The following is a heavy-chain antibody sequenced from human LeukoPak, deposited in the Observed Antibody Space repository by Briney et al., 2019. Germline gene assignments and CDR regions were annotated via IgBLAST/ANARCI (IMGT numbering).Heavy chain of an antibody. CDR3: ARDRQLAYYDFWSGYYSPKDYYYGMDV. V-gene: IGHV3-33*01. CDR1: GFTFSSYG. J-gene: IGHJ6*02. CDR2: IWYDGSNK. D-gene: IGHD3-3*01. Sequence: RSLRLSCAASGFTFSSYGMHWVRQAPGKGLEWVAVIWYDGSNKYYADSVKGRFTIFRDNSKNTLYLRMNSLRAEDTAVYYCARDRQLAYYDFWSGYYSPKDYYYGMDVWGQGTTVTVSS.